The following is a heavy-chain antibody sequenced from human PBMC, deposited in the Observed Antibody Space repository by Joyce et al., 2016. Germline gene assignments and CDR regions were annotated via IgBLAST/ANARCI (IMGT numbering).Heavy chain of an antibody. Sequence: EVQLVESGGGLVKPGGSLRLSCAASGFSFRNAWVTWVRQAPGKGLAWVDRVKSKSQGGTTDYAAPVKGRFTISRDDSRDTAYLQMNSLKSEDTGVYFCVTGLCIGTACHWDDAFDVWGQGTMVTVSS. CDR3: VTGLCIGTACHWDDAFDV. J-gene: IGHJ3*01. V-gene: IGHV3-15*01. CDR2: VKSKSQGGTT. D-gene: IGHD2-2*01. CDR1: GFSFRNAW.